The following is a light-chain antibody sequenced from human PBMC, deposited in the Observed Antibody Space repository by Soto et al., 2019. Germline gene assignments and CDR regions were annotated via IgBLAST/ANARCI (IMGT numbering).Light chain of an antibody. J-gene: IGKJ1*01. CDR3: QQYGSSPRT. CDR1: QSVSSSY. CDR2: GAS. V-gene: IGKV3-20*01. Sequence: DIVWTQSPGTLFLSLGERATLSCRASQSVSSSYLAWYQQKPGQAPRLLIYGASSRATGIPDRFSGSGSGTDFTLTISRLEPEDFAVYYCQQYGSSPRTFGQGTKVDIK.